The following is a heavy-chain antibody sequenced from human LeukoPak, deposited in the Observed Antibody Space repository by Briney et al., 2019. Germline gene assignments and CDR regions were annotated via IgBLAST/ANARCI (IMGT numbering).Heavy chain of an antibody. D-gene: IGHD6-19*01. J-gene: IGHJ4*02. Sequence: KASETLSLTCAVYGGFDIYYWTIVRQPPGKGLQWIGETTFRGKTNYNPSLKSRVTISVDRTTQQFSLKLTSVTVADTAVYYCAGYGGDWYPDSWGQGTLVIVSS. CDR3: AGYGGDWYPDS. CDR2: TTFRGKT. V-gene: IGHV4-34*01. CDR1: GGFDIYY.